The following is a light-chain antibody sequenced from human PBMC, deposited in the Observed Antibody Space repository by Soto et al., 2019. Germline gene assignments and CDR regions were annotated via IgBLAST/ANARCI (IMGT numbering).Light chain of an antibody. CDR3: QQYYSYPPFT. V-gene: IGKV1-8*01. J-gene: IGKJ3*01. CDR1: QGISSY. CDR2: AAS. Sequence: AIRMTQSPSSFSASTGDRVTITCRASQGISSYLAWYQQKPGKAPKLLIYAASTLQSGVPSRFSGSGSGTDFTLTISCLQSEDFATYYCQQYYSYPPFTFGPGTKMDIK.